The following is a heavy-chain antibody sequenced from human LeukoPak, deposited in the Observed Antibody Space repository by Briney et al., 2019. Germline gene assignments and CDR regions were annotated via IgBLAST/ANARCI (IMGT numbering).Heavy chain of an antibody. J-gene: IGHJ4*02. D-gene: IGHD3-16*01. CDR3: ASGIISGLINY. CDR2: IYSGGST. CDR1: GFTVSSNY. V-gene: IGHV3-53*01. Sequence: PGGSLRLSCAASGFTVSSNYMSWVRQAPGKGLEWVSVIYSGGSTYYADSVKGRFTISRDNSKNTLYLQMNSLRAEDTAVYCCASGIISGLINYWGQGTLVTVSS.